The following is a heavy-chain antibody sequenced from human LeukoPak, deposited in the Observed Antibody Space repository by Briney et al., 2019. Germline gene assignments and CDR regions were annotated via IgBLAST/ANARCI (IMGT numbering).Heavy chain of an antibody. CDR1: GGSFSDYY. D-gene: IGHD1-1*01. V-gene: IGHV4-34*01. CDR3: ARGLGIGTTGSAFDI. Sequence: SETLSLTCAASGGSFSDYYWSWIRQSPGKGLEWIGEINHSGSTNYNPSLKSRVATLVDTSKNQFALKQRYGTAADTAANYFARGLGIGTTGSAFDIWGQGTMVTVSS. CDR2: INHSGST. J-gene: IGHJ3*02.